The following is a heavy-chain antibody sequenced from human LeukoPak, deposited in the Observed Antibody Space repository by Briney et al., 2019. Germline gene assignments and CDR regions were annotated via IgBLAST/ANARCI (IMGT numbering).Heavy chain of an antibody. CDR3: ARSLVPAAPGHNWFDP. J-gene: IGHJ5*02. Sequence: SETLSLTCTVSGSSISSSSYYWGWIRQPPGKGLEWIGSIYYSGSTYYNPSLKSRVTISVDTSKNQFSLKLSSVTAADTAEYYCARSLVPAAPGHNWFDPWGQGTLVTVSS. V-gene: IGHV4-39*07. CDR1: GSSISSSSYY. D-gene: IGHD2-2*01. CDR2: IYYSGST.